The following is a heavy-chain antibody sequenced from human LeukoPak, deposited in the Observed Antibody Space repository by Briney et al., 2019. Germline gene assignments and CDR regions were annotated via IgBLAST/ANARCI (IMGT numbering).Heavy chain of an antibody. V-gene: IGHV4-39*01. CDR2: IPYTGDT. J-gene: IGHJ3*02. D-gene: IGHD1-20*01. Sequence: SETLSLTCIVSGGSITSSLFYWGWIRQPPGKGLEWVGSIPYTGDTYYNPSLKSRVTIFVDTSKNQFSLKVSSVTAADTALYYCARPPNWNLDAFDIWGQGAVVTVSS. CDR3: ARPPNWNLDAFDI. CDR1: GGSITSSLFY.